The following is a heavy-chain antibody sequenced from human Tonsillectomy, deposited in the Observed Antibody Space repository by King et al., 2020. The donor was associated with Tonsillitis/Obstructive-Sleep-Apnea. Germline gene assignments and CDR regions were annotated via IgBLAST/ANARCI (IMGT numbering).Heavy chain of an antibody. J-gene: IGHJ4*02. CDR1: GFSFSSNG. CDR2: ISYDGSNK. Sequence: QKQLVQSGGGVVQPGRSLRLSCATSGFSFSSNGMHWVRQAPGKGLEWVAVISYDGSNKYYADSVKGRFTISRDNYKNTLYLQMNSLRAEDTAVYYCAKDLSSGWALDYWGQGTLVTVSS. D-gene: IGHD6-19*01. V-gene: IGHV3-30*18. CDR3: AKDLSSGWALDY.